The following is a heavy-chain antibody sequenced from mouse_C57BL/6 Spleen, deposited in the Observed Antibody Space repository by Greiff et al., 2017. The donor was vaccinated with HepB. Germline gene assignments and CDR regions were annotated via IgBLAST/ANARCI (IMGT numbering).Heavy chain of an antibody. J-gene: IGHJ3*01. V-gene: IGHV14-1*01. D-gene: IGHD2-10*02. Sequence: VQLKQSGAELVRPGASVKLSCTASGFNIKDYYMHWVKQRPEQGLEWIGRIDPEDGDTEYAPKFQGKATMTADTSSNTAYLQLSSLTSEDTAVYYCTTAYGLAWFAYWGQGTLVTVSA. CDR2: IDPEDGDT. CDR1: GFNIKDYY. CDR3: TTAYGLAWFAY.